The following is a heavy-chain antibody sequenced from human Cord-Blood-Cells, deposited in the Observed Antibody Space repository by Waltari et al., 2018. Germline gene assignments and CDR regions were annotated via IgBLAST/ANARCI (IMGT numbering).Heavy chain of an antibody. V-gene: IGHV3-30-3*01. CDR1: GFTFSSYA. CDR2: ISYDGSNK. Sequence: QVQLVESGGGVVQPGRSLRLSCAASGFTFSSYAMHWVRQAPGKGLEWGEVISYDGSNKYYADSVKGRFTISRDNSKNTLYLQMNSLRAEDTAVYYCARDPRLGFDYWGQGTLVTVSS. CDR3: ARDPRLGFDY. D-gene: IGHD7-27*01. J-gene: IGHJ4*02.